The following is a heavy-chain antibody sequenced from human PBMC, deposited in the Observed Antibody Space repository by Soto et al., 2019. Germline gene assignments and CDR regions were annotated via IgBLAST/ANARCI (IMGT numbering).Heavy chain of an antibody. CDR3: ARGYRARIFSGIDAFDI. CDR1: GGSFSGYY. CDR2: INHSGST. V-gene: IGHV4-34*01. D-gene: IGHD3-9*01. Sequence: SETLSLTCAVYGGSFSGYYWSWIRQPPGKGLEWIGEINHSGSTNYNPSLKSRVTMSVDTSKNQFSLKLSSVTAADTAVYYCARGYRARIFSGIDAFDIWGQGTMVTVSS. J-gene: IGHJ3*02.